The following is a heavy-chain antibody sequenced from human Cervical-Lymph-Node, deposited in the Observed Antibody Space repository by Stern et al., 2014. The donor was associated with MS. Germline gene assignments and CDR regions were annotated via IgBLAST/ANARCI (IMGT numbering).Heavy chain of an antibody. V-gene: IGHV3-30*18. Sequence: VQLEESGGGVVQPGRSLRLSCAASGFTFSSYGMHWVRQAPGKGLEWVAVISYDGSNKYYADSVKGRFTISRDNSKNTLYLQMNSLRAEDTAVYYCAKDDSWELPDYYYGMDVWGQGTTVTVSS. J-gene: IGHJ6*02. CDR2: ISYDGSNK. CDR1: GFTFSSYG. D-gene: IGHD1-26*01. CDR3: AKDDSWELPDYYYGMDV.